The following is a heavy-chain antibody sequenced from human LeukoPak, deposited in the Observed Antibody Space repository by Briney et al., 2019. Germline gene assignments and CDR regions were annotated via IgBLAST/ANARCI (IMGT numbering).Heavy chain of an antibody. V-gene: IGHV3-7*01. CDR1: GFTFSSYW. J-gene: IGHJ4*02. CDR2: IKQDGSEK. D-gene: IGHD3-3*01. CDR3: ARDPVYYDIWSGYYVCYFDY. Sequence: GGSLRLSCAASGFTFSSYWMSWVRQAPGKGLEWVANIKQDGSEKYYVDSVKGRFTISRDNAKNSLYLQMNSLRAEDTAVYYCARDPVYYDIWSGYYVCYFDYWGQGTLVTVSS.